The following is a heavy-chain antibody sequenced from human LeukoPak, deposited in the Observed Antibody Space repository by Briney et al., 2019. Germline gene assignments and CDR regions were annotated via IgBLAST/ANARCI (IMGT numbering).Heavy chain of an antibody. Sequence: GASVKVSCKASGYTFTSYAMHWVRQAPGQRLEWMGWINAGNGNTKYSQKFQGRVTITRDTSASTAYMELSSLRSEDTAVYYCARDDGSSWYYWFDPWGQGTLVTVSS. J-gene: IGHJ5*02. V-gene: IGHV1-3*01. CDR2: INAGNGNT. D-gene: IGHD6-13*01. CDR1: GYTFTSYA. CDR3: ARDDGSSWYYWFDP.